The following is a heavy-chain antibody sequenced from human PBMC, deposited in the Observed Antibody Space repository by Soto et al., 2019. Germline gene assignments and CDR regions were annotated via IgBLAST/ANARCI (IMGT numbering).Heavy chain of an antibody. CDR1: GGSISSGGYY. V-gene: IGHV4-31*03. CDR3: ARDWVRDGYNYWFDP. CDR2: IYYSGST. D-gene: IGHD5-12*01. Sequence: SETLSLTCTVSGGSISSGGYYWSWIRQHPGKGLEWIGYIYYSGSTYYNPSLKSRVTISVDTSKNQFSLKLSSVTAADTAVYYCARDWVRDGYNYWFDPWGQGTLVTVSS. J-gene: IGHJ5*02.